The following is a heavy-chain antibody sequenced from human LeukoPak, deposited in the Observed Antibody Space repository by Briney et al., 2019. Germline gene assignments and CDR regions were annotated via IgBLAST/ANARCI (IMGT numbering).Heavy chain of an antibody. D-gene: IGHD4-23*01. CDR3: ARDYGGYDY. Sequence: GASVKVSCKASGYTFTNYDINWVRQATGQGLEWMGWMNPNSGNTGFTQKFQGRVAITRNTSISTAYMELSSLRSEDTAVYYCARDYGGYDYWGQGTLVTVSS. V-gene: IGHV1-8*03. CDR1: GYTFTNYD. CDR2: MNPNSGNT. J-gene: IGHJ4*02.